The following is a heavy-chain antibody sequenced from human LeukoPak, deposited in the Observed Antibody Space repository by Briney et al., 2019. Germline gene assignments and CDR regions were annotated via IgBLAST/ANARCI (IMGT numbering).Heavy chain of an antibody. CDR1: GYTFTSYG. D-gene: IGHD1-26*01. Sequence: ASVKVSCKASGYTFTSYGINWVRQAPGQGLEWMGWISGYNAKAKYAQKLQGRVTMTTDTSTSTGYMELRSLRSDDTAVYYCARVPGIVGAIVDYWGQGTLVTVSS. CDR2: ISGYNAKA. V-gene: IGHV1-18*01. CDR3: ARVPGIVGAIVDY. J-gene: IGHJ4*02.